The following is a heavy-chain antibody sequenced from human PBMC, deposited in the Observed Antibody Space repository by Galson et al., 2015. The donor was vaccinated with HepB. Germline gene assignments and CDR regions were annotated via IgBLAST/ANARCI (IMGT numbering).Heavy chain of an antibody. V-gene: IGHV3-48*02. J-gene: IGHJ4*02. CDR1: GFTFSSYR. CDR3: AIVGYYDSIDY. Sequence: SLRLSCAASGFTFSSYRMNWVRQAPGKGLEWVSYITSISSTIYYADSVKGRFTIPRDNAKNTLYLQMNSLRDDDTAVYYCAIVGYYDSIDYWGQGTLVTVSS. D-gene: IGHD3-22*01. CDR2: ITSISSTI.